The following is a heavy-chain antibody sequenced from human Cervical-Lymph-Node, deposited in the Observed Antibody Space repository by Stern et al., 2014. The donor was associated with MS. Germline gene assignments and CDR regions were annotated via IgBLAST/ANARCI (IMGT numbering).Heavy chain of an antibody. V-gene: IGHV2-70*04. J-gene: IGHJ4*02. CDR3: ARTLYYYGSGSYYANYYFDS. Sequence: QVTLKESGPALVKPTQTLTLTCTFSGFSLSTSGMRVSWIRQPPGKALEWLARICLHADKFYSTSLKTRVTISKDTSKNQVVLTMTNMDPVDTATYYCARTLYYYGSGSYYANYYFDSWGQGTLVTVSS. D-gene: IGHD3-10*01. CDR1: GFSLSTSGMR. CDR2: ICLHADK.